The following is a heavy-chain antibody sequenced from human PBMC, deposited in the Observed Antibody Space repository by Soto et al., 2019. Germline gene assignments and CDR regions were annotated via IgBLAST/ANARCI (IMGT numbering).Heavy chain of an antibody. V-gene: IGHV3-33*06. J-gene: IGHJ4*02. Sequence: GGSLRLSCAASGFTFSSYGMHWVRQAPGKGLEWVAVIWCDGSNTYYADSVKGRFTTSRDNSKNTLYVQMNGLRVEDTAVYYCAKGYGFQIYYSEYWGQGTLVTVSS. D-gene: IGHD1-20*01. CDR1: GFTFSSYG. CDR3: AKGYGFQIYYSEY. CDR2: IWCDGSNT.